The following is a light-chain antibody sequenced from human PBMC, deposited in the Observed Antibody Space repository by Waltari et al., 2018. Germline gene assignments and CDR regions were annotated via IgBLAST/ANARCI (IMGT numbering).Light chain of an antibody. Sequence: EIAFAQSPGPASSSPGERVTLSCRASQSVGSSSLAWYQQKPGQAPRLVIYCAARRATGMADRVRGRGSGRDFGDTISRLEPEEFAVYDCQQHGTLPATFGQGTKVEIK. CDR1: QSVGSSS. J-gene: IGKJ1*01. CDR3: QQHGTLPAT. CDR2: CAA. V-gene: IGKV3-20*01.